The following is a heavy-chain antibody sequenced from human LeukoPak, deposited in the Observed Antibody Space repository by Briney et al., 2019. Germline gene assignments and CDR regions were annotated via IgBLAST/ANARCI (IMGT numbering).Heavy chain of an antibody. CDR3: ARGRTTFSTPRSHFDY. D-gene: IGHD1-7*01. CDR2: INPSGGST. Sequence: ASVKVSCKASGYTFTSYYMHWVRQAPGQGLEWMGIINPSGGSTSYAQEFQGRVTMTRDTSTSTIYMELSSLRSEDTAVYYCARGRTTFSTPRSHFDYWGQGTLVTVSS. CDR1: GYTFTSYY. J-gene: IGHJ4*02. V-gene: IGHV1-46*01.